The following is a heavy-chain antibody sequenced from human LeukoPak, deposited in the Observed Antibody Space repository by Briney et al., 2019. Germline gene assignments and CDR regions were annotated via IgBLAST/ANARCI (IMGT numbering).Heavy chain of an antibody. CDR3: ARLLIHGQWVGNFDY. CDR1: GGSISSYY. J-gene: IGHJ4*02. V-gene: IGHV4-59*08. Sequence: SETLSLTCTVSGGSISSYYWSWIRQPPGKGLEWIGYIYYSGSTNYIPSLKSRVTISVDTSKNQFSLKLSSVTAADTAVYYCARLLIHGQWVGNFDYWGQGTLVTVSS. CDR2: IYYSGST. D-gene: IGHD6-19*01.